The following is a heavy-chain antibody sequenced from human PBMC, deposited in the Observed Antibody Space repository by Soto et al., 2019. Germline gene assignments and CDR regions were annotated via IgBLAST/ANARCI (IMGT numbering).Heavy chain of an antibody. D-gene: IGHD5-18*01. CDR1: GFTFDDYA. CDR3: VRSKGGYSYGTPFDY. V-gene: IGHV3-9*01. CDR2: ISWNSGNI. J-gene: IGHJ4*02. Sequence: EVQLEESGGALVQPGRSLRLSCAASGFTFDDYAMHWVRQVLGKGLEWVSSISWNSGNIGYADSVKGRFTTSRDNAKNTLDPQMNSLRPEDTALYYCVRSKGGYSYGTPFDYWGQGTLVTVSS.